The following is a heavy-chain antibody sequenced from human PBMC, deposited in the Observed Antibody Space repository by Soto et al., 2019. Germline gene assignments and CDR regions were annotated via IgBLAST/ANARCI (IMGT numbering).Heavy chain of an antibody. CDR3: ARVMEGDYYYYGMDV. D-gene: IGHD2-8*01. V-gene: IGHV3-30-3*01. Sequence: QVQLVESGGGVVQPGRSLRLSCAASGFTFSSYAMHWVRQAPGKGLEWVAVISYDGSNKYYADSVKGRFTISRDNSKNTLYLQMNSLRAEVTSVYYCARVMEGDYYYYGMDVWGQGTTVTVSS. J-gene: IGHJ6*02. CDR1: GFTFSSYA. CDR2: ISYDGSNK.